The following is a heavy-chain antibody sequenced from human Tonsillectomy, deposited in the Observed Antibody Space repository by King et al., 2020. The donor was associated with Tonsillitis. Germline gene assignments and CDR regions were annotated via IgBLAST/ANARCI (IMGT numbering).Heavy chain of an antibody. CDR2: IYHNVST. CDR3: ARGVNDYVWGSYRYDY. D-gene: IGHD3-16*02. Sequence: QLQESGPGLLKPSETLSLTCTVSGGSISSYDWSWILQPPGKGLEWVGCIYHNVSTTHNPSLKSRVTISVDTSKNQFSLKLGSVSAADTAVYYCARGVNDYVWGSYRYDYWGQGTLVTVSS. CDR1: GGSISSYD. J-gene: IGHJ4*02. V-gene: IGHV4-59*01.